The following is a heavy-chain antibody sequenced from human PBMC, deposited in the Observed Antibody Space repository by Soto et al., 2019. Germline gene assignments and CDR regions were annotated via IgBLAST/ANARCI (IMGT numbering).Heavy chain of an antibody. J-gene: IGHJ6*02. CDR1: VYTFTDHY. CDR3: ASCTNGACFLYGMDV. V-gene: IGHV1-2*02. CDR2: INPNSGGT. Sequence: ASVKVSCKTSVYTFTDHYMHWVRQAPGQGLEWMGWINPNSGGTNYAQKFQGRVTMTRDTSISTAYMELSRLGSDDTAMYYCASCTNGACFLYGMDVWGQGTTVTVSS. D-gene: IGHD2-8*01.